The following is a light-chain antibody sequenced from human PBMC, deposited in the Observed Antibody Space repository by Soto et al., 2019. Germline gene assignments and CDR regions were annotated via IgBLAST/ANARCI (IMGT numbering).Light chain of an antibody. Sequence: EVVLTQAPFTLSLSPGARATLSCRASQSFRGLLAWYQQKPGQAPRLLIYDAYNRATGIPPRFSGSGSGTDFTLTISRLEPEDFAVYYCQQYGSSQITFGQGTRLEIK. J-gene: IGKJ5*01. CDR1: QSFRGL. CDR3: QQYGSSQIT. V-gene: IGKV3-20*01. CDR2: DAY.